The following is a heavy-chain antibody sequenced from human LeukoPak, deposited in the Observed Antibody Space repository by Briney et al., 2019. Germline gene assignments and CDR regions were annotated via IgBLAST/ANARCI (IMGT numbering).Heavy chain of an antibody. D-gene: IGHD2-15*01. J-gene: IGHJ4*02. CDR3: ANGYCSGGSCDFYDY. Sequence: GGSLRLSCAASGFTFSSYAMHWVRQAPGKGLEWVAVISYDGSNKYYADSVKGRFTISRDNSKNTLYLQMNSLRAEDTAVYYCANGYCSGGSCDFYDYWGQGTLVTVSS. CDR1: GFTFSSYA. CDR2: ISYDGSNK. V-gene: IGHV3-30*04.